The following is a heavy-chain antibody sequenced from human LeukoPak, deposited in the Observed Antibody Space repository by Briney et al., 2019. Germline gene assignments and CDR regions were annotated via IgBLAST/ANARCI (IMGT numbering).Heavy chain of an antibody. D-gene: IGHD4-17*01. CDR1: GGSISGSY. Sequence: SETLSLICTVSGGSISGSYWSWIRQPPGKGLEWIAYMYNSGSTNYNPSLKSRVTISIDTSKNQFSLKLSSLTAADTAIYYCARGIESYGDYGYWGQGILVTVSS. CDR2: MYNSGST. J-gene: IGHJ4*02. CDR3: ARGIESYGDYGY. V-gene: IGHV4-59*01.